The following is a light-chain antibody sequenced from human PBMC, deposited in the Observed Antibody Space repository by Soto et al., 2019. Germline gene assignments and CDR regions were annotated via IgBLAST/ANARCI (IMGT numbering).Light chain of an antibody. J-gene: IGKJ2*01. CDR2: GPA. CDR1: QSVSSSY. CDR3: QQYGSSPPYT. Sequence: EIVLTQSPATLSLSPGERATLSCRASQSVSSSYFAWYQQKPDQAPRLLIYGPASRATAIPDRFSGSGSGTDFTLTISRLEPEDFAVYYYQQYGSSPPYTFGRGTKLEIK. V-gene: IGKV3-20*01.